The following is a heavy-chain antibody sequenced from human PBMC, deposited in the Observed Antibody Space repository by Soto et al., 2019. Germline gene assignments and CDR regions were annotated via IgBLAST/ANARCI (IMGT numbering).Heavy chain of an antibody. CDR3: ARSQYSSSAVFDY. D-gene: IGHD6-6*01. V-gene: IGHV4-59*01. CDR2: IYHSGST. Sequence: SETLSLTCPVSGGSISSYYWNWIRQPPGKGLEWIGYIYHSGSTNYNPSLKSRVTISSDMSKNQFSLKLSSVTAADTAVYFCARSQYSSSAVFDYWGQGTLVTVSS. J-gene: IGHJ4*02. CDR1: GGSISSYY.